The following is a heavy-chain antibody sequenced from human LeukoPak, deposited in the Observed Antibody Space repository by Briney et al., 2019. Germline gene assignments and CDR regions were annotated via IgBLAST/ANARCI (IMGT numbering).Heavy chain of an antibody. CDR2: ISSGSGTM. CDR3: AKDRWGGAGAVGDMDV. D-gene: IGHD3-16*01. J-gene: IGHJ6*02. Sequence: GGSLRLSCAASGFTFNNYIMTWVRQAPGRGLEWVSYISSGSGTMYYADSVKGRFTISRDNAKKSLYVQMNSLRAEDTAVYYCAKDRWGGAGAVGDMDVWGQGATVTVSS. V-gene: IGHV3-48*01. CDR1: GFTFNNYI.